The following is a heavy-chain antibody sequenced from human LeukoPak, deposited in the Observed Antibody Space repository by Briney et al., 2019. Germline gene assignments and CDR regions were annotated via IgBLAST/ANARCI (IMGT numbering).Heavy chain of an antibody. J-gene: IGHJ6*03. D-gene: IGHD3-3*01. CDR1: GFTFSSYA. CDR2: ISGSGGST. CDR3: AKVGGDFWSGYYYYYYYMDV. Sequence: GGSLRLSCGASGFTFSSYAMSWVRQAPGKGLEWVSAISGSGGSTYYADPVKGRFTISRDNSKNTLYLQMNSLRAEDTAVYYCAKVGGDFWSGYYYYYYYMDVWGKGTTVTVSS. V-gene: IGHV3-23*01.